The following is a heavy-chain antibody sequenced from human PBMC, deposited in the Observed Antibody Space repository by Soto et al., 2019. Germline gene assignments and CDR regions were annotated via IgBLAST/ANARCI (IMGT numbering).Heavy chain of an antibody. J-gene: IGHJ5*02. CDR1: GFTFSSYA. V-gene: IGHV3-23*01. CDR2: ISGSGGST. CDR3: ASGPSRISIFGPWFDP. Sequence: GGSLRLSCAASGFTFSSYAMSWVRQAPGEGLEWVSAISGSGGSTYYADSVKGRFTISRDNSKNTLYLQMNSLRAEDTAVYYCASGPSRISIFGPWFDPWGQGTLVTVSS. D-gene: IGHD3-10*02.